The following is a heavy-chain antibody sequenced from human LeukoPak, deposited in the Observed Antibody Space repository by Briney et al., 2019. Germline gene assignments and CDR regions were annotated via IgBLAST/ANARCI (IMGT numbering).Heavy chain of an antibody. CDR1: IGSFSDHY. J-gene: IGHJ4*02. CDR3: ARGRVDIADH. D-gene: IGHD5-12*01. Sequence: SETLSFTCAAHIGSFSDHYWTWIRQSPEKGLEWIGEINHRGSTNYNPSLKGRVTMSVDTSKYQFSLKLNSVTAADTAVYYCARGRVDIADHWGQGTPVTVSS. CDR2: INHRGST. V-gene: IGHV4-34*01.